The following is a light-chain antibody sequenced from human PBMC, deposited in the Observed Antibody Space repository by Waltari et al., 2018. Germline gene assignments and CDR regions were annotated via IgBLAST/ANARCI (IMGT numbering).Light chain of an antibody. Sequence: EIVLTQSPATLSLSPGDRATLSCRASQSVRSYLAWYQQKPGQAPRLLIHDASNRATGIPARFSGSGSGTDFTLTISSLEPDDFAVYYCQQRSNWPLTFGGGTKVEIK. J-gene: IGKJ4*01. CDR2: DAS. CDR3: QQRSNWPLT. CDR1: QSVRSY. V-gene: IGKV3-11*01.